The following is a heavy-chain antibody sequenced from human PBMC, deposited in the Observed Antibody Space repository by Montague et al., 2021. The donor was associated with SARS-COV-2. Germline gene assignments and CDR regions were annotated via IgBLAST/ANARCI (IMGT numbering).Heavy chain of an antibody. CDR2: INGASSRT. CDR3: ARGISLFDP. Sequence: SLRLSCEASGFIFSDYNMTWIRQTPGKGLEWISYINGASSRTNYADSVKGRFTISRDNAKNSLFLQMNSLRVEDTAVYYCARGISLFDPWGQGTLVTVSS. CDR1: GFIFSDYN. V-gene: IGHV3-11*05. J-gene: IGHJ5*02.